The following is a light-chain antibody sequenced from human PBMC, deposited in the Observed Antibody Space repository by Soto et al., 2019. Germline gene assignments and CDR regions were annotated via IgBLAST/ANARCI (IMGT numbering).Light chain of an antibody. V-gene: IGKV3-15*01. CDR3: QQYNNLPPLT. J-gene: IGKJ4*01. CDR2: DAS. Sequence: MTQSPATLSVSPGERATLSCRASQFIGSNLAWYQQKPGEAPRLLMYDASSRATGIPARFSGSGSGTEFALTISSLQSEDFAIYYCQQYNNLPPLTFGGGTKVEIK. CDR1: QFIGSN.